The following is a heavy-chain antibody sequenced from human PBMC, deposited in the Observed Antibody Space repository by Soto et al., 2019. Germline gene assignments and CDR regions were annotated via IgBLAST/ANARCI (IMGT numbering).Heavy chain of an antibody. V-gene: IGHV3-23*01. CDR1: GFTFINYA. J-gene: IGHJ2*01. D-gene: IGHD2-2*01. CDR2: ISGGGDRT. Sequence: EVQLLGSGGGLVQPGGPLRLSCVGSGFTFINYAMNWVRQTPGKGLEWVSTISGGGDRTFDADTVKGRFTISRDNSKNTVNLQMNSLRADDTAVYYCARKVLGSTSRPDWWYFDLWGRGTLVTVSS. CDR3: ARKVLGSTSRPDWWYFDL.